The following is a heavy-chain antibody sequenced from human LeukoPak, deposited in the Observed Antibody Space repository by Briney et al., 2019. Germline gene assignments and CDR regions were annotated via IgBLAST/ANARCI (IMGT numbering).Heavy chain of an antibody. V-gene: IGHV4-39*07. Sequence: SETLSLTCTVSGGSISSSSYYWGWIRQPPGKGLEWIGSIYYSGSTYYNPSLKSRVTISVDTSKNQFSLKLSSVTAADTAVYYCAVASGCSSTSCYESPPDFDYWGQGTLVTVSS. CDR1: GGSISSSSYY. D-gene: IGHD2-2*01. CDR3: AVASGCSSTSCYESPPDFDY. CDR2: IYYSGST. J-gene: IGHJ4*02.